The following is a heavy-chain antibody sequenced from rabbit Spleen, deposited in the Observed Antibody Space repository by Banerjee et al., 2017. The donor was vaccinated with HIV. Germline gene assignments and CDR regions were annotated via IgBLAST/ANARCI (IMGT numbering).Heavy chain of an antibody. J-gene: IGHJ4*01. D-gene: IGHD6-1*01. CDR3: ARNMGAYNSL. CDR1: GFSFSLGYW. CDR2: IDTGSSGRI. Sequence: QSLQESGGGLVKPGASLTLTCTASGFSFSLGYWICWVRQAPEKGLEWIACIDTGSSGRIRYASWAKGRFTISKTSTTVTLQMTSLTGADTVTYFCARNMGAYNSLWGPGTLVTVS. V-gene: IGHV1S40*01.